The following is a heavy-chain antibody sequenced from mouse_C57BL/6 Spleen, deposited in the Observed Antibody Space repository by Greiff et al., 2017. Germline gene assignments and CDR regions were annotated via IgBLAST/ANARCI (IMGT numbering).Heavy chain of an antibody. CDR2: INPSSGYT. CDR3: ARVDYDRAMDY. Sequence: QVHVKQSGAELAKPGASVKLSCKASGYTFTSYWMHWVNQRPGQGLEWIGYINPSSGYTKYNQKFKDKATLTADKSSSTAYMQLSSLTYEDSAVYYCARVDYDRAMDYWGQGTSVTVSS. J-gene: IGHJ4*01. V-gene: IGHV1-7*01. CDR1: GYTFTSYW. D-gene: IGHD2-4*01.